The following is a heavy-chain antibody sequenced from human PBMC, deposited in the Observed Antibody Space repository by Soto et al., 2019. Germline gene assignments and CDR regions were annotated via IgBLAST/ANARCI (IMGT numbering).Heavy chain of an antibody. CDR3: ARVSMPGIYGEDV. Sequence: QQQLVQSGAEVKKPGSSVKVSCKASGGTFGNYAISWVRQAPGQGLEWMGKIIPIFKTANYAQKFQGRITITADRSPRTHIAYMELSSLRSEDTGLYYCARVSMPGIYGEDVWGQGTTVTVSS. V-gene: IGHV1-69*06. CDR2: IIPIFKTA. CDR1: GGTFGNYA. D-gene: IGHD2-21*01. J-gene: IGHJ6*02.